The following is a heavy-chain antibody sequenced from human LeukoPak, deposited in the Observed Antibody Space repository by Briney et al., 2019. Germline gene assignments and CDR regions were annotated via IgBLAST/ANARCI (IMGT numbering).Heavy chain of an antibody. V-gene: IGHV2-5*01. Sequence: SAPTMAKPTQTLTVTCTISWFSRNTAEVGVGWIRQPPAKALEWLALHWRYGDRHYSPPLKSRLTITKDTSKNQVVLTMTNMDPVDTATYYCVHRPRKGVPPTYWGQGALVIVSS. CDR3: VHRPRKGVPPTY. CDR2: HWRYGDR. CDR1: WFSRNTAEVG. D-gene: IGHD3-16*01. J-gene: IGHJ4*02.